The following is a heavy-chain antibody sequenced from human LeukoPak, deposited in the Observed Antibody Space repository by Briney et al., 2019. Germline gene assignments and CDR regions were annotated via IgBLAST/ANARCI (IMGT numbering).Heavy chain of an antibody. CDR2: VSPPGGGT. CDR1: GFTFSNHG. Sequence: GGSLRLSCAASGFTFSNHGMNWVRQAPGKGLEWLSGVSPPGGGTYYADSVKGRFTISRDNSKNTLYLQMNSLRAEDTAVYYCAKTHDRYSSSWSFDYWGQGTLVTVSS. CDR3: AKTHDRYSSSWSFDY. D-gene: IGHD6-13*01. J-gene: IGHJ4*02. V-gene: IGHV3-23*01.